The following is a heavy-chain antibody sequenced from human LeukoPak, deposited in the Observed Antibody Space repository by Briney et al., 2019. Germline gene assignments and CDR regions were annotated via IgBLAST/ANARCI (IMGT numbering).Heavy chain of an antibody. CDR1: GGSISSYY. V-gene: IGHV4-59*08. D-gene: IGHD5-18*01. J-gene: IGHJ4*02. Sequence: SETLSLTCTVSGGSISSYYWSWIRQPPGKGLEWIGYIYYSGSTNYNPSLKSRVTISVDTSKNQFSLKLSSVTAADTAVYYCARHGRVIHESAMVIPHFDYWGQGTLVTVSS. CDR2: IYYSGST. CDR3: ARHGRVIHESAMVIPHFDY.